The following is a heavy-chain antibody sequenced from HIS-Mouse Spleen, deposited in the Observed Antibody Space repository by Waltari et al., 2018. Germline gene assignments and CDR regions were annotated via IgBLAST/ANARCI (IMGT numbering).Heavy chain of an antibody. CDR1: GGSFSGYY. V-gene: IGHV4-34*01. CDR2: INHSGST. Sequence: QVQLQQWGAGLLKPSETLSLTCAVYGGSFSGYYWSWIRQPPGKGLEWIGEINHSGSTNYNPSPKSRVTISVDTSKNQFSLKLSSVTAADTAVYYCARDIAYCGGDCYPQGAFDIWGQGTMVTVSS. J-gene: IGHJ3*02. CDR3: ARDIAYCGGDCYPQGAFDI. D-gene: IGHD2-21*02.